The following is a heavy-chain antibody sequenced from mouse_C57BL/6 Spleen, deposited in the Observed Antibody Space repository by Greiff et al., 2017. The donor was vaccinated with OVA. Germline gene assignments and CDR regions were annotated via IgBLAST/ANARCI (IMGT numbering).Heavy chain of an antibody. J-gene: IGHJ3*01. Sequence: QVQLKQPGAELVRPGSSVKLSCKASGYTFTSYWMHWVKQRPIQGLEWIGNIDPSDSETHYNQKFKDKATLTVDKSSSTAYMQLSSLTSEDSAVYYCARSGDYDAGGFAYWGQGTLVTVSA. CDR3: ARSGDYDAGGFAY. CDR2: IDPSDSET. CDR1: GYTFTSYW. V-gene: IGHV1-52*01. D-gene: IGHD2-4*01.